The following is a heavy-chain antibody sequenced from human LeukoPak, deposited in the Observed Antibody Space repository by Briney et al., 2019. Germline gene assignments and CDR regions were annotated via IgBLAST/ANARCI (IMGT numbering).Heavy chain of an antibody. J-gene: IGHJ6*02. CDR2: INDYTGNT. Sequence: SETLSLICDVFGGSFTDYFWTWIRQSPGKGLEWIGEINDYTGNTNYNPSLNSRVSISLEKSNDQFSLELRSVTAADTAVYYCARGRIAKIVVVHSFHYGMDVWGQGTTVTVSS. CDR1: GGSFTDYF. D-gene: IGHD3-22*01. CDR3: ARGRIAKIVVVHSFHYGMDV. V-gene: IGHV4-34*01.